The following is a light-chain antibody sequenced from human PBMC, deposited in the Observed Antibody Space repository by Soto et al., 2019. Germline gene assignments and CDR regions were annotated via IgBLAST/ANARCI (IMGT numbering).Light chain of an antibody. Sequence: EIVLTQSPGTLSLSPGEIATLSCRASQSVSNSYLAWYQQKRGQAPRLLIYGASSRATGVPDRFSGGGSGTDFTLTISRLEPEDFAVYYCQQYGNSSYSFGQGTNLEIK. J-gene: IGKJ2*01. CDR3: QQYGNSSYS. CDR2: GAS. CDR1: QSVSNSY. V-gene: IGKV3-20*01.